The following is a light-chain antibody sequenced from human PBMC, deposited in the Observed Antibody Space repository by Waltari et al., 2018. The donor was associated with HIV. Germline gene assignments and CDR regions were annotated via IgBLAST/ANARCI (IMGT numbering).Light chain of an antibody. CDR1: QSVGKY. J-gene: IGKJ5*01. CDR2: DTI. Sequence: EIVLTQSPATLSLSPGERATLSCWANQSVGKYLAWYRQKPGQVPRLLIYDTINRATGIPARFSGSGSGTDFTLTISSREPEDVAVYYCQQRDSWPRGITFGQGTRLEIK. V-gene: IGKV3-11*01. CDR3: QQRDSWPRGIT.